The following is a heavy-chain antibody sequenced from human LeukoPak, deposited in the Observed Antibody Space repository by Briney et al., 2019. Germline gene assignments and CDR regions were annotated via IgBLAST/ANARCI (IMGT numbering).Heavy chain of an antibody. CDR3: AKRRTYSFDS. V-gene: IGHV3-23*01. J-gene: IGHJ4*02. Sequence: PGGSLRLSCAASGFTFRSYWMHWVRQAPGKGLEWVSSIIDSGGGTFYADSVKGRFTISRDNSKSTLYLQLNTLTAEDTAIYYCAKRRTYSFDSWGQGTLVTVSS. D-gene: IGHD5-18*01. CDR1: GFTFRSYW. CDR2: IIDSGGGT.